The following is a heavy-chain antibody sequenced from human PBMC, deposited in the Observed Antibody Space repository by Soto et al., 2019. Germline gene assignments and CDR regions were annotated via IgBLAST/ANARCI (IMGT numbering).Heavy chain of an antibody. Sequence: VASVKVSCKASGGTFSSYAISWVRQAPGQGLEWMGGIIPIFGTANYAQKFQGRVTITADESTSTAYMELSSLRSEDTAVYYCASDNWNYPYFDYWGQGTLVTVSS. CDR1: GGTFSSYA. CDR3: ASDNWNYPYFDY. CDR2: IIPIFGTA. D-gene: IGHD1-7*01. J-gene: IGHJ4*02. V-gene: IGHV1-69*13.